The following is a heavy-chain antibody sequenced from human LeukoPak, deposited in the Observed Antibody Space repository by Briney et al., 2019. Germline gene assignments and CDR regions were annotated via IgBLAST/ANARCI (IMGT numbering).Heavy chain of an antibody. D-gene: IGHD3-10*01. V-gene: IGHV3-21*01. CDR2: ISSSSSYI. J-gene: IGHJ4*02. Sequence: GGSLRLSCAASGFTFSGYSMNWVRQAPGKGLEWVSSISSSSSYIYYADSVKGRFTISRDNAKNSLYLQMNSLRAEDTAVYYCARESLWFGDFFDYWGQGTLVTVSS. CDR1: GFTFSGYS. CDR3: ARESLWFGDFFDY.